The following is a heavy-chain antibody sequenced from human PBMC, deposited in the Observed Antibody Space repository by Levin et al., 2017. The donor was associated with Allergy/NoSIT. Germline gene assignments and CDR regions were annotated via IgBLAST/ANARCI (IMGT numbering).Heavy chain of an antibody. Sequence: SLMVSCKAYEETGREEERKGGRQEKGQRLEWMVFLPPPLFFPLSSLPFPCRVTLTRDTSSSTAYMELNRLTADDTAVYYCARDRGTVAWGLSYGMDFWGQGTTVTVSS. CDR3: ARDRGTVAWGLSYGMDF. J-gene: IGHJ6*02. CDR1: EETGREEE. D-gene: IGHD4-23*01. CDR2: LPPPLFFP. V-gene: IGHV1-2*07.